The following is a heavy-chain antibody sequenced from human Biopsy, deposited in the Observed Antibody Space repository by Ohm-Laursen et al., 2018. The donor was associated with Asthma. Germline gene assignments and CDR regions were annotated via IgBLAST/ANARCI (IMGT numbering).Heavy chain of an antibody. CDR1: GFTFSDYD. V-gene: IGHV3-30-3*01. D-gene: IGHD1-20*01. CDR2: ISYDGTNK. J-gene: IGHJ6*02. CDR3: ARDLRSDNWNPWGMDV. Sequence: SLRLSCSASGFTFSDYDMHWVRQAPGKGLEWVAAISYDGTNKDYADSVKGRFTFSRDNSQNTLSLEMNSLRVEDTAVYYCARDLRSDNWNPWGMDVWGQGTTVTVSS.